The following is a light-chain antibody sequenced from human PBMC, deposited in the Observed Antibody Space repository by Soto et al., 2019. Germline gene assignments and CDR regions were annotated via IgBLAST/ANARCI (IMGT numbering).Light chain of an antibody. CDR3: QQYHTVPYT. V-gene: IGKV1-39*01. CDR2: AAS. Sequence: DIQMTQSPSSLSASVVDRVTITCRASRTIAGYVNWYQQRPGEAPNLLIYAASSLQSGVPSRFSGTGSGTEFTLTISSLQPDDLATYFCQQYHTVPYTFGQGTKVDIK. J-gene: IGKJ2*01. CDR1: RTIAGY.